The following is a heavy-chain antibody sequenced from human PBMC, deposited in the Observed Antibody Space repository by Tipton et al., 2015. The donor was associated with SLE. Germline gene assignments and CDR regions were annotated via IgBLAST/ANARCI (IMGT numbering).Heavy chain of an antibody. V-gene: IGHV3-11*06. CDR2: ISYGSGHI. Sequence: LSLTCTVSGGSISSDYWSWIRQPPGKGLEWVSSISYGSGHINYADSVKGRFTISRDNSKNTLYLQMNSLRAEDTAVYYCAAQLVLYYYGMDVWGQGTTVTVSS. CDR3: AAQLVLYYYGMDV. J-gene: IGHJ6*02. D-gene: IGHD6-13*01. CDR1: GGSISSDY.